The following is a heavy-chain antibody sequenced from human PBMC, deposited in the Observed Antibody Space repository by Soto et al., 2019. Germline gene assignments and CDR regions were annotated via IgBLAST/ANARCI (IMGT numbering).Heavy chain of an antibody. J-gene: IGHJ5*02. CDR2: IKHSGRT. Sequence: QVQLQQWGAGLLKPSETLSLTCAVYGGSFSGYYWSWIRQPPGKGLEWMGEIKHSGRTNYNPSLKSRVTISVDTSKNQFSLKLSSVTAADTAVYYCARESIVVVVAATRDWFDPWGQGTLVTVSS. D-gene: IGHD2-15*01. CDR3: ARESIVVVVAATRDWFDP. V-gene: IGHV4-34*01. CDR1: GGSFSGYY.